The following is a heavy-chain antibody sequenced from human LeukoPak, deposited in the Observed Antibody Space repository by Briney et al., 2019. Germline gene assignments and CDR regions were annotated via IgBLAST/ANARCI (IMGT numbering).Heavy chain of an antibody. V-gene: IGHV1-46*01. CDR3: AAVDYYDSRGSPLDY. D-gene: IGHD3-22*01. CDR2: INPSGDNT. J-gene: IGHJ4*02. CDR1: GYTFTSYY. Sequence: ASVKVSCKASGYTFTSYYMHWVRQAPGQGLEWMGIINPSGDNTNYAQKFQERVTITRDMSTSTAYMELTSLRSEDTAVYYCAAVDYYDSRGSPLDYWGQGTLVTVSS.